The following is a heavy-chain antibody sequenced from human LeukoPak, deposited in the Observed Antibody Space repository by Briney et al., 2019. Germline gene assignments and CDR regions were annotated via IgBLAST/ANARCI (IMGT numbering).Heavy chain of an antibody. Sequence: SETLSLTCTVSGGSISSGDYYWSWIRQPPGKGLEWIGYIYYSGSTYYNPSLKSRVTISVDTSKDQFSLKLSSVTAADTAVYYCAGGQRGLFDYWGQGTLVTVSS. CDR3: AGGQRGLFDY. D-gene: IGHD5-18*01. CDR1: GGSISSGDYY. CDR2: IYYSGST. V-gene: IGHV4-30-4*01. J-gene: IGHJ4*02.